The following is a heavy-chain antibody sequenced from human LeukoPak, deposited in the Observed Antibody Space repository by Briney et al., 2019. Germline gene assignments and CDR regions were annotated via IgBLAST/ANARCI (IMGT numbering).Heavy chain of an antibody. CDR1: GDSISSGFY. CDR3: ARGASNFVGFSAFEF. Sequence: SETLCLPRTVSGDSISSGFYWGWIRKSPGKGLEWMGSIYHSGNTHYNPSLKSRLTISVDTSNNQLSLKLSSVTAADTALYYCARGASNFVGFSAFEFWGRETVDPVSS. V-gene: IGHV4-38-2*02. CDR2: IYHSGNT. D-gene: IGHD4-11*01. J-gene: IGHJ3*01.